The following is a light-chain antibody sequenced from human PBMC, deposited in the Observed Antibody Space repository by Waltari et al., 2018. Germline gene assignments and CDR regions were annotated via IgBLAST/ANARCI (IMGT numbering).Light chain of an antibody. Sequence: EIVMTQSPATLSVSPGERATLSCRASQSISPNLAWYQQKPGQAPRLLIYGASTRATGFPARFSGSGFGTEFTLTISSLRSEDFAVYYCQHYHNWPPITFGQGTRLEIK. V-gene: IGKV3-15*01. J-gene: IGKJ5*01. CDR3: QHYHNWPPIT. CDR1: QSISPN. CDR2: GAS.